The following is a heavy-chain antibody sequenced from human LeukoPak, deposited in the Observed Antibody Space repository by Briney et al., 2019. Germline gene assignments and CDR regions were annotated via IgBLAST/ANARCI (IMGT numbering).Heavy chain of an antibody. D-gene: IGHD2-21*01. CDR3: ARGFRVFDY. J-gene: IGHJ4*02. CDR1: GGSFSGYY. V-gene: IGHV4-34*01. CDR2: INHSGST. Sequence: SETLSLTCAVYGGSFSGYYWSWIRQPPGKGLEWIGEINHSGSTNYNPSLKSRVTISVDTSKSQFSLKLSSVTAADTAVYYCARGFRVFDYWGQGTLVTVSS.